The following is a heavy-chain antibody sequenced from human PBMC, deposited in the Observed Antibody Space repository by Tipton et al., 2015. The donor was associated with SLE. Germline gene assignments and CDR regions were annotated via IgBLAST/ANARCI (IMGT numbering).Heavy chain of an antibody. Sequence: LRLSCTVSGGSISSGSYYWSWIRQPAGKGLEWIGRIYTSGSTNYNPSLKSRVTISVDTSKNQFSLKLSSVTAADTAVYYCAREGVVPAAHYYYYYYMDVWGKGTTVTVSS. CDR3: AREGVVPAAHYYYYYYMDV. D-gene: IGHD2-2*01. CDR1: GGSISSGSYY. CDR2: IYTSGST. J-gene: IGHJ6*03. V-gene: IGHV4-61*02.